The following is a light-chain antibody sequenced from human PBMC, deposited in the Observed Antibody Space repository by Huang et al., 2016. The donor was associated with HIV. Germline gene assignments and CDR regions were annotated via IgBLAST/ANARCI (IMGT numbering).Light chain of an antibody. CDR2: AAS. CDR3: QQYYSFPPA. J-gene: IGKJ4*01. Sequence: VIWMTQSPSLLSASTGDRVTISCRVSPGISSYLAWYQQKPGKAPELLIYAASTLQSGVPSRFSGSGSGTDFTLTISCLQSEDFATYYCQQYYSFPPAFGGGTKVEIK. CDR1: PGISSY. V-gene: IGKV1D-8*01.